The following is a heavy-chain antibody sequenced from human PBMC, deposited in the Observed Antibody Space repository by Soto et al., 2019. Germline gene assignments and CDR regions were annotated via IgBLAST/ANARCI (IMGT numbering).Heavy chain of an antibody. CDR2: IIPIFGTA. CDR3: ATYVRIAARPGYFDY. CDR1: GGTFSSYA. J-gene: IGHJ4*02. D-gene: IGHD6-6*01. V-gene: IGHV1-69*13. Sequence: SVKVSCKASGGTFSSYAISWVRRAPGQGLEWMGGIIPIFGTANYAQKFQGRVTITADESTSTAYMELSSLRSEDTAVYYCATYVRIAARPGYFDYWGQGTLVTVSS.